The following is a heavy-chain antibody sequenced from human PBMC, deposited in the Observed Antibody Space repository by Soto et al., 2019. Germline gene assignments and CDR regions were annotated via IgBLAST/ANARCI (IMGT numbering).Heavy chain of an antibody. D-gene: IGHD3-3*01. CDR3: ARDGLRVSRFLEWLSTGYGMDV. CDR2: ISSSGSTI. CDR1: GFTFSSYE. Sequence: GGSLRLSCAASGFTFSSYEMNWVRQAPGKGLEWVSYISSSGSTIYYADSVKGRFTISRDNAKNSLYLQMNSLRAEDTAVYYCARDGLRVSRFLEWLSTGYGMDVWGQGTTVTVSS. V-gene: IGHV3-48*03. J-gene: IGHJ6*02.